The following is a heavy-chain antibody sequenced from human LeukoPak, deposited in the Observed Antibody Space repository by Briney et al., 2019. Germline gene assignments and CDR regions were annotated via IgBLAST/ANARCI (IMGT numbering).Heavy chain of an antibody. CDR3: ARSSYSSSSSV. J-gene: IGHJ3*01. CDR2: VNSDGSWT. Sequence: GGSLRLSCAASGNYWMHWVRQAPGKGLVWVSHVNSDGSWTSHADSVKGRFTISKDNAKNSLYLQINSLRAEDTAVYYCARSSYSSSSSVWGQGTMVTVSS. D-gene: IGHD6-6*01. CDR1: GNYW. V-gene: IGHV3-74*01.